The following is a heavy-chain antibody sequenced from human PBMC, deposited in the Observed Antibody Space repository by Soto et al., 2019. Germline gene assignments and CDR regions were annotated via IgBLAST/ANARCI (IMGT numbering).Heavy chain of an antibody. Sequence: TSETLSLTCTVSGGSISSGGYYWSWIRQHPGKGLEWIGYIYYSGSTYYNPSLKSRVTISVDTSKNQFSLKLSSVTAADAAVYYCARFPRTFGVDYNWFDPWGQGTLVTVSS. CDR3: ARFPRTFGVDYNWFDP. CDR1: GGSISSGGYY. D-gene: IGHD3-3*02. J-gene: IGHJ5*02. CDR2: IYYSGST. V-gene: IGHV4-31*03.